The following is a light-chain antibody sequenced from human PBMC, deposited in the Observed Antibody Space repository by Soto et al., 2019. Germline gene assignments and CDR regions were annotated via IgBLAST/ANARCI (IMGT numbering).Light chain of an antibody. CDR2: AAS. Sequence: EIVLTQSPGTLSLSPGERATLSCRASRSLSSSYVVWYQQKPGQAPRLLIYAASRRATGIPDSFSGSGSATEYTLTISRLEPEDFAVYYCQQQGTFCQGTKLEIK. J-gene: IGKJ2*01. CDR3: QQQGT. V-gene: IGKV3-20*01. CDR1: RSLSSSY.